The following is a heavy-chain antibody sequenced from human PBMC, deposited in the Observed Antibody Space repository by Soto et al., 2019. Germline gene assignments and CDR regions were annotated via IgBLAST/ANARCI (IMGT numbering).Heavy chain of an antibody. V-gene: IGHV4-34*01. J-gene: IGHJ3*02. CDR2: INHSGST. CDR3: ARRLGAFDI. CDR1: GGSFSGYY. Sequence: LSETLSLTCAVYGGSFSGYYWSWIRQPPGKGLEWIGEINHSGSTNYNPSLKSRVTISVDTSKNQFSLKLSSVTAADTAVYYCARRLGAFDIWGQGTMVTVSS. D-gene: IGHD3-16*01.